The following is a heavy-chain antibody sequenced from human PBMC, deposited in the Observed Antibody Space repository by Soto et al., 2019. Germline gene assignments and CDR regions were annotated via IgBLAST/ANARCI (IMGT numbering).Heavy chain of an antibody. CDR1: GFTFSSYS. J-gene: IGHJ1*01. D-gene: IGHD4-17*01. CDR3: ARDLYGDPREYYHY. CDR2: ISSGTSNI. Sequence: GESLRLSCAASGFTFSSYSMNWVRQAPGKGLEWVSYISSGTSNIYYADSVKGRFTISRDNAKNSLYLQLNSLRAEDTAVYYCARDLYGDPREYYHYWGQGNLVTGSA. V-gene: IGHV3-48*01.